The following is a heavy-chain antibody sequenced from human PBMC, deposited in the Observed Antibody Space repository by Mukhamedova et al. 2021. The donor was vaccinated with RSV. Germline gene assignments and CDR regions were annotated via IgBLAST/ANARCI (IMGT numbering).Heavy chain of an antibody. D-gene: IGHD4-17*01. J-gene: IGHJ6*03. Sequence: QSAGKGLEWIGRISDTGKTNYNPSLKSRLTLSIDPSNNQFSLTLNSVTAADAAVSYCARARQSSSTGFYYHDMDVRGAGITGTGSS. V-gene: IGHV4-4*07. CDR3: ARARQSSSTGFYYHDMDV. CDR2: ISDTGKT.